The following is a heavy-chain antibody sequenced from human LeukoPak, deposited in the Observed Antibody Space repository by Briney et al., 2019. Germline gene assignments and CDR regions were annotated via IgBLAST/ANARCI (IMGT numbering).Heavy chain of an antibody. CDR1: GGSISSYY. V-gene: IGHV4-59*01. Sequence: SETLSLTCTVSGGSISSYYWNWLRQPPGEGLEWIGYIFNSGSTYYNPSLKSRVTISVDTSKNQFSLMLGSVTAADTAIYYCARGRFTYGYGYWGQGTLVTVSS. J-gene: IGHJ4*02. D-gene: IGHD5-18*01. CDR3: ARGRFTYGYGY. CDR2: IFNSGST.